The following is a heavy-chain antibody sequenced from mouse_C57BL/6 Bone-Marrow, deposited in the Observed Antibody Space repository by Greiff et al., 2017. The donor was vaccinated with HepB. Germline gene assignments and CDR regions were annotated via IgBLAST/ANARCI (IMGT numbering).Heavy chain of an antibody. CDR1: GYSITSGYN. J-gene: IGHJ4*01. V-gene: IGHV3-6*01. Sequence: EVQLQQSGPGLVKPSQSLSLTCSVTGYSITSGYNWNWIRQFPGNKLEWMGYISYDGSNNYNPSLKNRIAITRDTSKNQFFLKLNPVTTEDTATYYCARGGSSSLYAMDYWGQGTSVTVSS. D-gene: IGHD1-1*01. CDR2: ISYDGSN. CDR3: ARGGSSSLYAMDY.